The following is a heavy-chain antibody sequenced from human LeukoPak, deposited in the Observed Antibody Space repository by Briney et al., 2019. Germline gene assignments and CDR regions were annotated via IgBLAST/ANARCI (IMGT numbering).Heavy chain of an antibody. V-gene: IGHV3-7*03. CDR1: GFRFSDYW. Sequence: SGGSLRLSCAASGFRFSDYWMNWVRQVPGKGLEWVANIKQNGGEIYYVDSVKGRFTISRDNAKNSLYLQMNSLRAEDTAIYYCARDKIVGPTNFDYWGQGTLVTVSS. D-gene: IGHD1-26*01. CDR2: IKQNGGEI. J-gene: IGHJ4*02. CDR3: ARDKIVGPTNFDY.